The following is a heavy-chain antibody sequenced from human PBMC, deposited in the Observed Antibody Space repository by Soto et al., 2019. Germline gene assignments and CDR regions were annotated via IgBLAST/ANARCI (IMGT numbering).Heavy chain of an antibody. D-gene: IGHD5-18*01. J-gene: IGHJ4*02. CDR1: GGSISSSNW. CDR2: IYHSGST. V-gene: IGHV4-4*02. CDR3: ARVADTAMVGFDY. Sequence: PSETLSLTCAVSGGSISSSNWWSWVRQPPGKGLEWIGEIYHSGSTNYNPSLKSRVTVSVDKSKNQFSLKLSSVSAADTAVYYCARVADTAMVGFDYWGQGTLVTVSS.